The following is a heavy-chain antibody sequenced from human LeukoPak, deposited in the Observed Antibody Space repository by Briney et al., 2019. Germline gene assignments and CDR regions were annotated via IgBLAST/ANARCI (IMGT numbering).Heavy chain of an antibody. Sequence: PSETLSLTCAVYGGSFSGYYWSWIRQPPGKGLEWIGEINHSGSTNYNPSLKSQVTTSVDTSKNQFSLKLSFVTAADTAVYYCARAAWAGTVDYWGQGTLVTVSS. J-gene: IGHJ4*02. CDR2: INHSGST. D-gene: IGHD6-19*01. CDR1: GGSFSGYY. V-gene: IGHV4-34*01. CDR3: ARAAWAGTVDY.